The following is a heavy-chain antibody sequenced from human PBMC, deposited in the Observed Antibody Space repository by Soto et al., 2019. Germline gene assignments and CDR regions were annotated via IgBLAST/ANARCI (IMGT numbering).Heavy chain of an antibody. CDR3: AKGFDVIYVNLHDY. Sequence: PGGSLRLSCAASGFTFSSYAMSWVRQAPGKGLEWVSAISGSGGSTYYADAVKGRFTISRDNSKNTLYLQMNSLRAEDTAVYYCAKGFDVIYVNLHDYWGQGTLVNVAS. D-gene: IGHD3-16*01. V-gene: IGHV3-23*01. CDR2: ISGSGGST. CDR1: GFTFSSYA. J-gene: IGHJ4*02.